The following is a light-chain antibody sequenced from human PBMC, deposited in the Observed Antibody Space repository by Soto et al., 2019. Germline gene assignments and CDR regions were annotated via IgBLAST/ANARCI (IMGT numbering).Light chain of an antibody. CDR3: QQRSNWPSIT. CDR2: DAS. J-gene: IGKJ5*01. Sequence: EIVLTQSPATLSLSPGERATLSCRASQSVSSYLAWYQQKPGQAPRLLIYDASNRAAGIPARFSGSGSGTDFPLTIRRLEHADFAVYYCQQRSNWPSITFGQGTRLETK. CDR1: QSVSSY. V-gene: IGKV3-11*01.